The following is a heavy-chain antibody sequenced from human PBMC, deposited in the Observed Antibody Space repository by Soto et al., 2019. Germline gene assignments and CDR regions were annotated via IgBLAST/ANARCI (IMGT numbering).Heavy chain of an antibody. CDR2: IIPIFGNT. J-gene: IGHJ6*02. V-gene: IGHV1-69*12. CDR3: ARGTVSGSEYNFYYYGMDV. Sequence: QVQLVQSGVEVKKPGSSVKVSCKASGGTLNSYAIDWVRQDPGEGLEWMGGIIPIFGNTYYAQRLKGRVKPTADESTRTAYIELSTLTSEDTAVYYCARGTVSGSEYNFYYYGMDVWGQGTTVIVSS. D-gene: IGHD1-1*01. CDR1: GGTLNSYA.